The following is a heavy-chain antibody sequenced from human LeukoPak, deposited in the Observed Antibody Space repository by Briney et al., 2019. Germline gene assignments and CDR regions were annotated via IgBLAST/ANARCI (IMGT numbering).Heavy chain of an antibody. J-gene: IGHJ4*02. CDR1: GFTVSSNY. Sequence: GGSLRLSCAASGFTVSSNYMSWVRQAPGKGLEWVSVIYSGGSTYYADSVKGRFTISRDNSKNTLYLQMNSLRAEDTAVHYCARDGRRTGVDYWGQGTLVTVSS. CDR3: ARDGRRTGVDY. V-gene: IGHV3-53*01. CDR2: IYSGGST. D-gene: IGHD3/OR15-3a*01.